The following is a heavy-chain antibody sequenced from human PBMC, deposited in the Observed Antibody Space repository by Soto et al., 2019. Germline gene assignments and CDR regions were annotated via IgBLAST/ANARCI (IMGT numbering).Heavy chain of an antibody. V-gene: IGHV3-23*01. J-gene: IGHJ4*02. Sequence: EVQLLESGGGLVQPGGSLRLSCVGSGFSFRKYAMNWVRQAPGKGLEWVSGISGSGGSGRGLYADPVKGRFTISRDNSKNTLYREMNSLRAEDTAVYYCAKDLDDYSSAIDFWGQGTLVTVSS. CDR1: GFSFRKYA. CDR3: AKDLDDYSSAIDF. D-gene: IGHD4-4*01. CDR2: ISGSGGSGRG.